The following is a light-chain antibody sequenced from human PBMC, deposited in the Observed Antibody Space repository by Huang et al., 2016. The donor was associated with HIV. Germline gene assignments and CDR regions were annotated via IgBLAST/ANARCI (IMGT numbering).Light chain of an antibody. Sequence: DIVMTQSPRTLSVTPGEPASISCRSSQSLLHKNGNHYLGWHLQRPGESPQLHIYLASNRNSGVPDRFSGSGGGTGFTLGISRGEPEEVGVYYYMQVLQTPRTFGEGTKVEIK. CDR3: MQVLQTPRT. CDR2: LAS. CDR1: QSLLHKNGNHY. J-gene: IGKJ1*01. V-gene: IGKV2-28*01.